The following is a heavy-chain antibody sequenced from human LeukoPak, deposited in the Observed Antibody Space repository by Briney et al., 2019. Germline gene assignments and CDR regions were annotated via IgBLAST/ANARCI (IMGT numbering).Heavy chain of an antibody. V-gene: IGHV1-18*01. Sequence: ASVKVSCKASGYTFTSYGISWVRQAPGQGLEWMGWISAYNGNTNYAQKLQGRVTMTTDTSTSTAYMELRSLRSDDTAVYYCARAYCSGGSCYSVNYYYYYMDVWGKGTTVTISS. CDR3: ARAYCSGGSCYSVNYYYYYMDV. CDR1: GYTFTSYG. CDR2: ISAYNGNT. D-gene: IGHD2-15*01. J-gene: IGHJ6*03.